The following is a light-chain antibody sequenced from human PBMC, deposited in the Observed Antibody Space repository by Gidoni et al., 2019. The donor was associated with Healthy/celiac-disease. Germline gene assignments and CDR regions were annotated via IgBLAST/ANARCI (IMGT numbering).Light chain of an antibody. Sequence: DIVMTQSPDSLAVSLGERATINCKSSQSVLYSSNNKNYLAWYQQKPGQPPTLLIYWASTRESGVPHRFSGSGSGTDFTLTISSLQAEDVAVYYCQQYYSTPRTFGQGTKLEIK. V-gene: IGKV4-1*01. CDR3: QQYYSTPRT. CDR1: QSVLYSSNNKNY. CDR2: WAS. J-gene: IGKJ2*02.